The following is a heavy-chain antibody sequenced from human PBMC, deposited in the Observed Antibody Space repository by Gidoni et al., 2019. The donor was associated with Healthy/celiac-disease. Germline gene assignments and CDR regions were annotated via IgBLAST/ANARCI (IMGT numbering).Heavy chain of an antibody. D-gene: IGHD7-27*01. V-gene: IGHV3-15*01. J-gene: IGHJ6*02. CDR1: GFTFRNAW. CDR2: IKSKTDGGTT. CDR3: TKDQANWGRYYYYYGMDV. Sequence: EVQMLESGGGLVKPGGSRRLSCADSGFTFRNAWMIWVRQSPGQGLEWVGRIKSKTDGGTTDYAAPVKGRFTISRDDSKNTLYLQMNSLKTEDTAVYYCTKDQANWGRYYYYYGMDVWGQGTTVTVSS.